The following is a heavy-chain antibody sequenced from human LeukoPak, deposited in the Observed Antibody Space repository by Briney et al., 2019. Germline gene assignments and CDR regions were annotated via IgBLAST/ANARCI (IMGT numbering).Heavy chain of an antibody. CDR3: ARAGGSTVSHSDY. D-gene: IGHD4-17*01. Sequence: PGGSLRLSCGASGFTFSSYSMNWIRQAPGKVLEWVSSISSSTSYIYYADSVKGRFTISKDNAKNSLYLQRNSLRAEDTAVYDCARAGGSTVSHSDYWGQGTLVTVSS. J-gene: IGHJ4*02. CDR2: ISSSTSYI. CDR1: GFTFSSYS. V-gene: IGHV3-21*01.